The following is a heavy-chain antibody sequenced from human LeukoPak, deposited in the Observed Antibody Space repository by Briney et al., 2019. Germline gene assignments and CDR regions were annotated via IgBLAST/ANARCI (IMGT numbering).Heavy chain of an antibody. CDR3: ARQVDTTMALPDY. CDR2: ISTYNYNT. D-gene: IGHD5-18*01. CDR1: GYTFTSYG. J-gene: IGHJ4*02. V-gene: IGHV1-18*04. Sequence: GPSVKVSCKTSGYTFTSYGVSWVRQAPGQRLEWMGWISTYNYNTYFAQKFRGRVTLTKDTTTSTVYLEFGSEPATDSAIYYCARQVDTTMALPDYWGQGTLVTVSS.